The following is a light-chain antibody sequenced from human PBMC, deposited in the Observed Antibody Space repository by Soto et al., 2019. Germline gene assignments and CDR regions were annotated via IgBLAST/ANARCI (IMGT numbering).Light chain of an antibody. CDR1: QSINIY. CDR3: QQSYNAPYT. J-gene: IGKJ3*01. V-gene: IGKV1-39*01. CDR2: AAS. Sequence: DIQMTQSPPSLSASVGDRVTITCRASQSINIYVNWFQQKPGKAPNLLTFAASNLRSGVPSRFSGSGSGTEFTLTISSLQPEDFATYFCQQSYNAPYTFGPGTKVDIK.